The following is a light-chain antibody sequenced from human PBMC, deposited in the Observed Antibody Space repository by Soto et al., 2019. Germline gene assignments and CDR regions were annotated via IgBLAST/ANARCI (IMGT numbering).Light chain of an antibody. CDR3: SSYAGSTDFV. Sequence: QSVLSQPPSASGSLGQSVTISCTGSSSDVGGYKYVSWYQQHPGTAPKLMIYEVSKRPPGVPDRFSGSKSGNTASLTVSGLQADDEADYYCSSYAGSTDFVFGTGTKLTVL. V-gene: IGLV2-8*01. CDR2: EVS. CDR1: SSDVGGYKY. J-gene: IGLJ1*01.